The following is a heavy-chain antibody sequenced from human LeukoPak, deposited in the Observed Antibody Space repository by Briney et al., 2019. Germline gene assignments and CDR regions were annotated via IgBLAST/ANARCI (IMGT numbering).Heavy chain of an antibody. V-gene: IGHV3-23*01. D-gene: IGHD3-10*01. Sequence: PGGSLRLSCVVSGISLSNYAMSWGRQPPGKGLGWVSYISERGGSTAYADSVKGRFTISRDNSLNTLYLQMSSLRAEDTAVYFCAKRGIVIRGILVIGYHQEAYHYDYWGQGVLVTVSS. J-gene: IGHJ4*02. CDR1: GISLSNYA. CDR2: ISERGGST. CDR3: AKRGIVIRGILVIGYHQEAYHYDY.